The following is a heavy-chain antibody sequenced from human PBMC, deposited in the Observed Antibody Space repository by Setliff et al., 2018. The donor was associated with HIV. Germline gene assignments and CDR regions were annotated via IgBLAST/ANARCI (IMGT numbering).Heavy chain of an antibody. D-gene: IGHD6-6*01. Sequence: HPGGSLRLSCAASRFILSGYGMHWVRQAPGQGLQWVAFIHFDGRDSYYANSVRGRFTISRDNSQKMLWLQMNNLRPEDTAIYYCAKALSMRTIGGYNYMDAWGKGASVTVSS. J-gene: IGHJ6*03. CDR1: RFILSGYG. CDR3: AKALSMRTIGGYNYMDA. CDR2: IHFDGRDS. V-gene: IGHV3-30*02.